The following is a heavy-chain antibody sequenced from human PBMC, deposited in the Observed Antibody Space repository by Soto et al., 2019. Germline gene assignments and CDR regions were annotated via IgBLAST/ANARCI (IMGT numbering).Heavy chain of an antibody. CDR3: ARESAGRDEFQSSGDFDY. CDR2: INPSVGST. V-gene: IGHV1-46*01. Sequence: QVQLVQSGAEVKKPGASVKVSCKASGYFFASYSMHWVRQAPGQGLEWMGMINPSVGSTSYVEKSQGRVTITRDTSTSTVYMELSGLRSEDTAVYYCARESAGRDEFQSSGDFDYWGQGTLVTVSS. CDR1: GYFFASYS. J-gene: IGHJ4*02. D-gene: IGHD2-15*01.